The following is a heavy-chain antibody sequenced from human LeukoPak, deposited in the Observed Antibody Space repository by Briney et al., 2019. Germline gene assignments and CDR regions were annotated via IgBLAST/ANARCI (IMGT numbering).Heavy chain of an antibody. J-gene: IGHJ4*02. CDR2: IKQDGSEK. CDR1: GFTFNSYW. V-gene: IGHV3-7*03. D-gene: IGHD3-16*01. Sequence: GGSLRLSCAASGFTFNSYWMTWVRQAPGKGLEWVANIKQDGSEKLYVDSVKGRFAISRDNAKNSLYLQMNSLRVEDTAVYYCANIRGGWGQGTLVTVSS. CDR3: ANIRGG.